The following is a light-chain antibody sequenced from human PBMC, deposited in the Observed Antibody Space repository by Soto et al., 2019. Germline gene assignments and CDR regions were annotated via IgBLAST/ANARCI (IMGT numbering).Light chain of an antibody. CDR2: AAS. CDR3: QKYNSAPLT. J-gene: IGKJ3*01. Sequence: DIQMTQSPSSLSASVGGRVTITCRASQGISSYLAWYQQTPGKAPKLLIYAASTLQSGVPSRFSGSGSGTDFTLTISSLQPEDVATYYCQKYNSAPLTFGPGTKVDIK. V-gene: IGKV1-27*01. CDR1: QGISSY.